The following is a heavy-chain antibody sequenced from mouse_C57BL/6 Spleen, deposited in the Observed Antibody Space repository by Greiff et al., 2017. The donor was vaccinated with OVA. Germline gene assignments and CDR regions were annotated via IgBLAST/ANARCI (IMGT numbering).Heavy chain of an antibody. D-gene: IGHD2-4*01. CDR1: GFTFSDSG. CDR2: ISSGSSTI. Sequence: EVTLMASGGGLVRPGGSLKLSCAASGFTFSDSGMHWVRQAPEKGLEWVAYISSGSSTIYYADTVQGRFTISRDNAKNTLFLQITSLRSEDTAMYYCVRSYDYDGGFAYWGHWTLVTAAA. J-gene: IGHJ3*01. V-gene: IGHV5-17*01. CDR3: VRSYDYDGGFAY.